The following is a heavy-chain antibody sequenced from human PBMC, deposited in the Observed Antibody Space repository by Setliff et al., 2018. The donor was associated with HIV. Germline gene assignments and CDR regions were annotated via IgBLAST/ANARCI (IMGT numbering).Heavy chain of an antibody. D-gene: IGHD6-13*01. Sequence: PSETLSLTCTVSGGSISDTRYYWGWVRRPPGKGLEWIGNILYSGSTYYNPSLRSRVNISVDTSKYQFSLKLSSVTVADTAVYYCARLTLYSSSWYGTRDYFDYWGQGTLVTVSS. V-gene: IGHV4-39*01. CDR3: ARLTLYSSSWYGTRDYFDY. CDR2: ILYSGST. CDR1: GGSISDTRYY. J-gene: IGHJ4*02.